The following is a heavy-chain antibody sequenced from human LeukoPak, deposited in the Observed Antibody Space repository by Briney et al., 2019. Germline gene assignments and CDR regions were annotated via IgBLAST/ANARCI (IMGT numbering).Heavy chain of an antibody. V-gene: IGHV4-59*08. CDR3: ARHIGYCSTTTCQPGFHP. Sequence: PSETLSLTCTVSGGSITSYYWSWIRQPPGKGLEWIGYIYYSGSTNYSPSLKSRITTSVDTSKNQFSLNLSSVTAAGTATYYCARHIGYCSTTTCQPGFHPWGQGALVTVSS. CDR1: GGSITSYY. J-gene: IGHJ5*02. CDR2: IYYSGST. D-gene: IGHD2-2*01.